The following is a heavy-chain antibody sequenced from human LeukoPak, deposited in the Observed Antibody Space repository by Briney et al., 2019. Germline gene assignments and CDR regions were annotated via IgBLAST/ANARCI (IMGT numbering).Heavy chain of an antibody. CDR1: GGSISSSNW. CDR3: ARGAYSYEISGYSNGLDP. D-gene: IGHD3-22*01. Sequence: SETLSLTCAVSGGSISSSNWWSWVRQPPGKGLEWIGEIYHSGSTNYNPSLKSRVTISVDTSKNQFSLKLSSVTAADTAVYYWARGAYSYEISGYSNGLDPWAQGPLATVP. CDR2: IYHSGST. V-gene: IGHV4-4*02. J-gene: IGHJ5*02.